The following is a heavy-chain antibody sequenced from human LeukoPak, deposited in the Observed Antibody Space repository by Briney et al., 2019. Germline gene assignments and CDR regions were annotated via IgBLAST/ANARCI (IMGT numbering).Heavy chain of an antibody. CDR1: GGSISSYY. CDR3: ARDFPYYGLGTQPPYWYFDL. V-gene: IGHV4-38-2*02. D-gene: IGHD3-10*01. CDR2: IYHSGST. Sequence: SETLSLTCTVSGGSISSYYWGWIRQPPGKGLEWIGSIYHSGSTYYNPSLKSRVTISVDTSKNQFSLKLSSVTAADTAVYYCARDFPYYGLGTQPPYWYFDLWGRGTLVTVSS. J-gene: IGHJ2*01.